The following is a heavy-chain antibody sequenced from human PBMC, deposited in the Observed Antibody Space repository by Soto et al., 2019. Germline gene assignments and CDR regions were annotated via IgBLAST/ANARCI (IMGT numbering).Heavy chain of an antibody. J-gene: IGHJ4*02. Sequence: QVQLVQSGAEVKKPGASVKVSCKASGYTVTNFGISWVRQAPGQGLEWMGWISAYNGNTNYAQNFQGRVTMTTDTSTSPAYMEPRSLRSYHTALYFFSRGGTPIDYWGQGTLVTVSS. D-gene: IGHD3-16*01. CDR3: SRGGTPIDY. CDR1: GYTVTNFG. V-gene: IGHV1-18*01. CDR2: ISAYNGNT.